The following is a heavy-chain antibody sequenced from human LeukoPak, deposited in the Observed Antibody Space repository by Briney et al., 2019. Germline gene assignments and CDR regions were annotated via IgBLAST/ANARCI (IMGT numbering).Heavy chain of an antibody. CDR1: GFTFSSYA. Sequence: GGSLRLSCAASGFTFSSYAMSWVRQAPGKGLEWVSAISGSGGSTYYADSVKGRFTISRDNSKNTLCLQMNSLRAEDTAVYYCAKDQNYYDSSGYCDYWGQGTLVTVSS. CDR2: ISGSGGST. D-gene: IGHD3-22*01. J-gene: IGHJ4*02. V-gene: IGHV3-23*01. CDR3: AKDQNYYDSSGYCDY.